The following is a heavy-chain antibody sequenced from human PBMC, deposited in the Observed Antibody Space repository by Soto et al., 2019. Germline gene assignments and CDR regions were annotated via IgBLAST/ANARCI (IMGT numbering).Heavy chain of an antibody. CDR3: ARADYYDSSGFYYDC. J-gene: IGHJ4*02. V-gene: IGHV1-46*01. Sequence: QVQLVHSGAEVKKPGASVKVSCKASGYIFTNHYIHWVRQAPGQGLEWMGIINPSGGSTNYLQKFQGRITMTRDTSTSTVYMELSSLRSEDTAVYFFARADYYDSSGFYYDCWGQGTLVTVSS. CDR1: GYIFTNHY. D-gene: IGHD3-22*01. CDR2: INPSGGST.